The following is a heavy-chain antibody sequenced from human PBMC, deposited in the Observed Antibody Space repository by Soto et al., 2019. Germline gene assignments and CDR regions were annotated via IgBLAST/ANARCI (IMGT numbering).Heavy chain of an antibody. Sequence: SETLSLTCTVSGGSISSGDYYWSWIRQPPGKGLEWIGYIYYSGNIYYNPSLKSRVTISLDTSKTQFSLKLSSVTAADTAVYYCARVPYRGTYWFDPWGPGTLVTVSS. V-gene: IGHV4-30-4*01. CDR3: ARVPYRGTYWFDP. D-gene: IGHD3-16*01. CDR2: IYYSGNI. CDR1: GGSISSGDYY. J-gene: IGHJ5*02.